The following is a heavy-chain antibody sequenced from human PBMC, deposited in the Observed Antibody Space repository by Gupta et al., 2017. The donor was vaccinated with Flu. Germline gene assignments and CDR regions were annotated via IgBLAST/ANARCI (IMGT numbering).Heavy chain of an antibody. CDR1: GYTFTYRH. D-gene: IGHD3-16*01. CDR3: VRSSLRGDQTFIEE. J-gene: IGHJ1*01. Sequence: QMQLVQSGAEVKKTGSSVKIACTASGYTFTYRHLHWVRQAPGQALEWMGWIVPYNGKTNYAEKFQGRFRIVRELSRSTTHMELSSLISEDTGMYYCVRSSLRGDQTFIEEWGQGTPVTVSS. CDR2: IVPYNGKT. V-gene: IGHV1-45*02.